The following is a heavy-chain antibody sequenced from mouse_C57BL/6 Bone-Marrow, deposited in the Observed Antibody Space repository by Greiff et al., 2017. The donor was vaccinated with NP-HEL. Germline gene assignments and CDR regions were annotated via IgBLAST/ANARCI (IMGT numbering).Heavy chain of an antibody. D-gene: IGHD2-5*01. J-gene: IGHJ1*03. CDR3: ARLGSKRYFDV. Sequence: EVMLVESGGDLVKPGGSLKLSCAASGFTFSSYGMSWVRPTPDKRLEWVATISSGGSYTYYPVRVKGRFTISRDNAKNTLYLQMSSLKSEDTAMDYCARLGSKRYFDVWGTGTTVTVTS. CDR2: ISSGGSYT. CDR1: GFTFSSYG. V-gene: IGHV5-6*01.